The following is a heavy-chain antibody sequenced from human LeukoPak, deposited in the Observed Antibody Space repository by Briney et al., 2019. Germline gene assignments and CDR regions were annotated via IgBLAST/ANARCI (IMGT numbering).Heavy chain of an antibody. V-gene: IGHV3-74*01. CDR1: GFTFNYFW. Sequence: GGSLRLSCAASGFTFNYFWMHGVRQVPGKGLVWVSGINNDGTATYYADSVKGRFTISRDNAKNTVYLQMNGLRAEDTTVYYCATVSEYWGQGNLVTVSS. D-gene: IGHD2/OR15-2a*01. CDR3: ATVSEY. J-gene: IGHJ4*02. CDR2: INNDGTAT.